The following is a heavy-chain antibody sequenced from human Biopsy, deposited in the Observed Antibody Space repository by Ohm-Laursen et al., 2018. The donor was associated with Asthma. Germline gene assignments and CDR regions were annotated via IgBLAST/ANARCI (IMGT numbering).Heavy chain of an antibody. CDR3: ARGSSSRLSQWELLVSGGKRAHFYYGMDV. V-gene: IGHV4-34*01. J-gene: IGHJ6*02. D-gene: IGHD1-26*01. Sequence: SDTLSLTWAVYGGSFSSNYWSWIRQTPGKGLEWLGDTPPSGYTNYNPSLSSPLTLSVDTSKNQFSLRLTSVTAADTAVYYCARGSSSRLSQWELLVSGGKRAHFYYGMDVWGQGTTVTVSS. CDR2: TPPSGYT. CDR1: GGSFSSNY.